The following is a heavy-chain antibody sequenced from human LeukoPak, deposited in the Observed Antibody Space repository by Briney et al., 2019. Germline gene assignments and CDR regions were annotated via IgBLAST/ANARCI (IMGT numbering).Heavy chain of an antibody. CDR3: AKDTYYYDRSGPAPYGMDV. CDR1: GFTFDVYA. D-gene: IGHD3-22*01. CDR2: ICWNSGSI. Sequence: GGSLRLSCAASGFTFDVYAMHWVRQAPGKGLEWVSGICWNSGSIGYADSVKGRFTISRDNAKNSLYLQMNSLRAEDTALYYCAKDTYYYDRSGPAPYGMDVWGQGTTVTVSS. V-gene: IGHV3-9*01. J-gene: IGHJ6*02.